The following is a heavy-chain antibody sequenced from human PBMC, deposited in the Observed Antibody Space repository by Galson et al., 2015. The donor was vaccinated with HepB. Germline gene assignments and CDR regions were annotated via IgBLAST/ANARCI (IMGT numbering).Heavy chain of an antibody. CDR3: ARVQQYQLLQYWWANWFDP. CDR1: GYTFTSYD. V-gene: IGHV1-8*01. Sequence: SVKVSCKASGYTFTSYDINWVRQATGQGLEWMGWMNPNSGNTGYAQKFQGRVTMTRNTSISTAYMELSSLRSEDTAVYYCARVQQYQLLQYWWANWFDPWGQGTLVTVSS. D-gene: IGHD2-2*01. J-gene: IGHJ5*02. CDR2: MNPNSGNT.